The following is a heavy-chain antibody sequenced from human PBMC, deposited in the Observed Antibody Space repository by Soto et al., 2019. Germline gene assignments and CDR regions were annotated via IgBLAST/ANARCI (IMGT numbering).Heavy chain of an antibody. CDR1: GFTFSSYA. D-gene: IGHD3-3*01. V-gene: IGHV3-30-3*01. J-gene: IGHJ5*02. CDR3: ARDGEYDFWSGYFHNWFDP. Sequence: QVQLVESGGGVVQPGRSPRLSCAASGFTFSSYAMHWVRQAPGKGLEWGAVISYDGSNKYYADSVKGRFTISRDNSKNTLYLQMNSLRAEDTAVYYCARDGEYDFWSGYFHNWFDPWGQGTLVTVSS. CDR2: ISYDGSNK.